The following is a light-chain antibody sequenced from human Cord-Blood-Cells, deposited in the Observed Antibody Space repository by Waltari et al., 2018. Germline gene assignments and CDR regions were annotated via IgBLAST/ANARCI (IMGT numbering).Light chain of an antibody. V-gene: IGLV3-19*01. CDR1: SYY. Sequence: SYYASWYQQKAGQAPVLVIYGKNNRPSGIPDRFSGSSSGNTASLTITGAQAEDEAGYSCNSRVSGGNHVVFGGGTKLTVL. J-gene: IGLJ2*01. CDR2: GKN. CDR3: NSRVSGGNHVV.